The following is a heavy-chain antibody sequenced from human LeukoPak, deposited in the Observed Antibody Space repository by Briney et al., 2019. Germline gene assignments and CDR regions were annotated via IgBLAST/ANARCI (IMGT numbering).Heavy chain of an antibody. Sequence: GGSLRLSCAASGFTFSTYAMNWVRQAPGKGLEWVSRISRRGDTTYYAGSVKGRFTISRDNSKNTLYLQMNSLRAEDTAVYYCARDRSWSYGMDVWGQGTTVTVSS. D-gene: IGHD3-3*01. CDR1: GFTFSTYA. CDR3: ARDRSWSYGMDV. V-gene: IGHV3-23*01. CDR2: ISRRGDTT. J-gene: IGHJ6*02.